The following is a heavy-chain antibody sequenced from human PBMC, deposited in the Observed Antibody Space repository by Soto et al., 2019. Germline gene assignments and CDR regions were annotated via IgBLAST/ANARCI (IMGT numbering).Heavy chain of an antibody. Sequence: SATLSLTCTVSGGSIAGSTYYWGWLRQPPGKGLEWIGSIYYSGSTYYNPSLKSRVTLSVDTAKNQISLKLSSVTAADTAVYYCARQGYDSSGYCFDHWGQGTPVTVSS. CDR3: ARQGYDSSGYCFDH. V-gene: IGHV4-39*01. J-gene: IGHJ4*02. CDR2: IYYSGST. D-gene: IGHD3-22*01. CDR1: GGSIAGSTYY.